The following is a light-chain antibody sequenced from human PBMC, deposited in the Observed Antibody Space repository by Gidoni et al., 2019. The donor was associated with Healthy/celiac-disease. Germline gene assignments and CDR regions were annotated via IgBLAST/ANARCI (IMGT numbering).Light chain of an antibody. V-gene: IGLV1-47*01. J-gene: IGLJ3*02. CDR2: RNN. CDR1: GSNIGSNY. CDR3: AAWDDSLSGWV. Sequence: QSVLTQPPSASRPPGQRVTISFSGSGSNIGSNYVYWYQQLPGTAPKPLLYRNNQRPSGVPDRFSGSKSGTSASLAISGLQSEDEADYYCAAWDDSLSGWVFGGGTKLTVL.